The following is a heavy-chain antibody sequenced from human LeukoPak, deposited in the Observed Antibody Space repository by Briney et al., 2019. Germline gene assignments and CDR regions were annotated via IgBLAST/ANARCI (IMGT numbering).Heavy chain of an antibody. CDR3: ARGQGYTYGVPYFDY. CDR1: GLTFSSSE. CDR2: ISTSGISI. Sequence: GGSLRLSCAASGLTFSSSEMNWVRQAPGKGLEWVSYISTSGISIYYADSVKGRFTISRDDAKNSLYLQMTSLRAEDTAVYYCARGQGYTYGVPYFDYWGQGTLVTVSA. J-gene: IGHJ4*02. D-gene: IGHD5-18*01. V-gene: IGHV3-48*03.